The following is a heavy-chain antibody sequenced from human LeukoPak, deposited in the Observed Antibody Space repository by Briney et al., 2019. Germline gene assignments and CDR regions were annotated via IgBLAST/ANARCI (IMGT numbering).Heavy chain of an antibody. CDR3: ARGKNCGGDCYHFDY. CDR1: GGSFSGYY. D-gene: IGHD2-21*02. CDR2: INHSGST. V-gene: IGHV4-34*01. Sequence: SETLSLTCAVYGGSFSGYYWSWIRQPPGKGPEWIGEINHSGSTNYNPSLKSRVTISVDTSKNQFSLKLSSVTAADTAVYYCARGKNCGGDCYHFDYWGQGTLVTVSS. J-gene: IGHJ4*02.